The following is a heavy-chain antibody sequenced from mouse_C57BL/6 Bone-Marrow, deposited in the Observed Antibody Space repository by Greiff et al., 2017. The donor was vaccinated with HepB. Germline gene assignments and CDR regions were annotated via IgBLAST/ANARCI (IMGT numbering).Heavy chain of an antibody. CDR2: IRSKSNNYAT. CDR3: VRGYDYDESLTGPFAY. J-gene: IGHJ3*01. CDR1: GFSFNTYA. Sequence: EVQGVESGGGLVQPKGSLKLSCAASGFSFNTYAMNWVRQAPGKGLEWVARIRSKSNNYATYYADSVKDRFTISRDDSESMLYLQMNNLKTEETAMYYCVRGYDYDESLTGPFAYWGQGTLVTVSA. V-gene: IGHV10-1*01. D-gene: IGHD2-4*01.